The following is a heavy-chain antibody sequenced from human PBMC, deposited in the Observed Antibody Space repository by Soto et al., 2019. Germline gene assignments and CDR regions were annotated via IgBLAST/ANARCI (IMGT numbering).Heavy chain of an antibody. CDR1: GFTFSNAW. D-gene: IGHD2-2*01. V-gene: IGHV3-15*01. CDR3: TTRGIVVVPAARVASDY. Sequence: PGGSLRLSCAASGFTFSNAWMSWVRQAPGKGLEWVGRIKSKTDGGTTDYAAPVKGRFTISRDDSKNTLYLQMNSLKTEDTAVYYCTTRGIVVVPAARVASDYWGQGTLVTVSS. J-gene: IGHJ4*02. CDR2: IKSKTDGGTT.